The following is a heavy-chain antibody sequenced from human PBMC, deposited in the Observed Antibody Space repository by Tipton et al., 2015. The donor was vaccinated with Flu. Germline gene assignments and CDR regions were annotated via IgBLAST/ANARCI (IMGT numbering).Heavy chain of an antibody. CDR3: ARDGGDDYYYGLDV. Sequence: AASGFTFSSYGMNWVRQAPGKGLEWVSAISSSRYIYYADSLKGRFTISRDNAKNSLYLQMNSLRAEDTAVYYCARDGGDDYYYGLDVWGQGTTVTVSS. CDR1: GFTFSSYG. CDR2: ISSSRYI. V-gene: IGHV3-21*01. J-gene: IGHJ6*02. D-gene: IGHD3-10*01.